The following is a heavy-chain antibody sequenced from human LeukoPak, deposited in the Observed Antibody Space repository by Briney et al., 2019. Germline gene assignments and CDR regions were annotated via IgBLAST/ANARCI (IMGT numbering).Heavy chain of an antibody. CDR3: ARGRGYSRGATCDEVFDI. CDR1: GFTVSSNY. J-gene: IGHJ3*02. Sequence: AGSLRLTCAASGFTVSSNYMSWVRQPPGKGLEWVSLIYSGGNTYYAHSVKGRFTVSRDNSKDTLYLQMNSLRAEDTAVYYCARGRGYSRGATCDEVFDIWGQGTMVTVSS. D-gene: IGHD3-3*01. CDR2: IYSGGNT. V-gene: IGHV3-66*02.